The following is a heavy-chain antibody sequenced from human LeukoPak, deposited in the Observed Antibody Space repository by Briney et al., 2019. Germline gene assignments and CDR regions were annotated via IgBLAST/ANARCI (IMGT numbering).Heavy chain of an antibody. CDR3: ARSDIVVLPAATYFDY. J-gene: IGHJ4*02. CDR1: GDSVSSNSAA. Sequence: SQTLSLTCAISGDSVSSNSAAWNWIRQSPSRGLEWLGRTYYRSKWYNDYAVSVKSRITINPDTSKNQFSLQLNSVTPEDTAVYYCARSDIVVLPAATYFDYWGQGTLVTVSP. CDR2: TYYRSKWYN. V-gene: IGHV6-1*01. D-gene: IGHD2-2*01.